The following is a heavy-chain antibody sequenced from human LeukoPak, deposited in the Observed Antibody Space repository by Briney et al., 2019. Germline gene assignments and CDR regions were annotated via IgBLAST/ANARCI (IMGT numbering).Heavy chain of an antibody. V-gene: IGHV4-34*01. CDR2: INHSGST. Sequence: PSETLSLTCAVYGGSFSGYYWSWVRQPPGKGLEWIGEINHSGSTNYNPSLKSRVTISVDTSKNQFSLKLSSVTAADTAVYYCARGLSPRINMVRGVRPPFRGVFDYWGQGTLVTVSS. D-gene: IGHD3-10*01. CDR3: ARGLSPRINMVRGVRPPFRGVFDY. CDR1: GGSFSGYY. J-gene: IGHJ4*02.